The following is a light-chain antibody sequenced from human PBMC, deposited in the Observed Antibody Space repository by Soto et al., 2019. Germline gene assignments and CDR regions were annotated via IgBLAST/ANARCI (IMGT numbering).Light chain of an antibody. V-gene: IGKV3-20*01. CDR2: GAS. Sequence: EMVLTQSPGTLSLSPGERATLSCRASQSVSSSYLAWYQQTPGQAPRLLIYGASSRATGIPDRFSGSGSRTDFTLTISRLEPEDVAVYYCQQYGSSPNTFGQGTKLEIK. CDR1: QSVSSSY. CDR3: QQYGSSPNT. J-gene: IGKJ2*01.